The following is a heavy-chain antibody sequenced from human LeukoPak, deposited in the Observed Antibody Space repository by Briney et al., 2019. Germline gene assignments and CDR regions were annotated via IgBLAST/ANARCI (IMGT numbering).Heavy chain of an antibody. D-gene: IGHD2-15*01. CDR1: GGTFSSYA. V-gene: IGHV1-69*05. CDR3: ARSRGGTMYYFDY. CDR2: IIPIFGTA. Sequence: ASVKVSCKASGGTFSSYAISWVRQAPGQGLEWMGRIIPIFGTANYAQKFQGRATITTDESTSTAYMELSSLRSEDTAVYYCARSRGGTMYYFDYWGQGTLVTVSS. J-gene: IGHJ4*02.